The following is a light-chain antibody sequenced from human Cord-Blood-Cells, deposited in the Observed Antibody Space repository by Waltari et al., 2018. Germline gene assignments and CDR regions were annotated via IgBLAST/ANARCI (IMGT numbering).Light chain of an antibody. Sequence: DIKMTHSPSSLSASVGDRVTITCRASQSTSSYLNWYQQKPGKAPKLLIYAASSLQRGVPSRFSGSGSGTDVTLTISSLQPEDFATYYCQQSYSTPRTFGQGTKVEIK. CDR1: QSTSSY. CDR2: AAS. CDR3: QQSYSTPRT. J-gene: IGKJ1*01. V-gene: IGKV1-39*01.